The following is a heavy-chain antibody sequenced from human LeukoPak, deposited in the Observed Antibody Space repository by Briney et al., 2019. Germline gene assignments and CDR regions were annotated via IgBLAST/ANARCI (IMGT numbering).Heavy chain of an antibody. J-gene: IGHJ5*02. CDR1: GFNFRNHA. CDR2: ISTSGGDT. CDR3: VKGYGAFGP. D-gene: IGHD3-10*01. Sequence: GGSLRLSCAASGFNFRNHAMSWVRQAPEKGLEWVAGISTSGGDTYYSDSVKGRFTISRDNSENMLSLQMSSLRGEDTALYYCVKGYGAFGPRGQGTLVAVSS. V-gene: IGHV3-23*01.